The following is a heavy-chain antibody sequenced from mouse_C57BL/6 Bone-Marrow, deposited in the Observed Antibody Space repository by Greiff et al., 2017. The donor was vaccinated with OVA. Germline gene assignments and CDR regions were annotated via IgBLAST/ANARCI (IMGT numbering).Heavy chain of an antibody. CDR3: ASSGYYVSWYFDV. V-gene: IGHV1-52*01. Sequence: QVQLQQPGAELVRPGSSVKLSCKASGYTFTSYWMHWVKQRPIQGLEWIGNIDPSDSETHYNQKFKDKATLTVDKSSSTAYMQLSSLTSEDSAVYYCASSGYYVSWYFDVWGTGTTVTVSS. D-gene: IGHD2-3*01. CDR1: GYTFTSYW. J-gene: IGHJ1*03. CDR2: IDPSDSET.